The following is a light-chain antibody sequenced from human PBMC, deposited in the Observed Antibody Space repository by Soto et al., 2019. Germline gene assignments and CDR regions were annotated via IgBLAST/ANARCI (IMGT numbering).Light chain of an antibody. CDR3: QQSNTFWT. CDR1: QSIDNW. CDR2: DAS. J-gene: IGKJ1*01. V-gene: IGKV1-5*01. Sequence: DRVTITCRASQSIDNWLAWYQQKPGKAPKLLIYDASRLESGVPSRFSGSGSETEFTLTISSLQPDDSATYYCQQSNTFWTFGQGTKVDIK.